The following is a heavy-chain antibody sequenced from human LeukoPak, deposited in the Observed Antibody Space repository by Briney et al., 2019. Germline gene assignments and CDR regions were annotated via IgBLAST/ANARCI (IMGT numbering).Heavy chain of an antibody. CDR2: ITASGTAM. CDR1: GFTFSSYS. D-gene: IGHD1/OR15-1a*01. Sequence: PGGSLRLSCAASGFTFSSYSMNWVRQAPGKGLEGVSHITASGTAMFYADSVKGRFTISRDNAKNSLYLQMNSLRVEDTAVYYCAKHKIAWRTFDCWGQGTLVTVSS. J-gene: IGHJ4*02. V-gene: IGHV3-48*04. CDR3: AKHKIAWRTFDC.